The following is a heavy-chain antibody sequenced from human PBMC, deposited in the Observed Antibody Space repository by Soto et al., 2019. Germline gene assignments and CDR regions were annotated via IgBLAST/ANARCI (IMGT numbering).Heavy chain of an antibody. D-gene: IGHD2-2*01. CDR2: IYYSGST. CDR3: ARYIVVVPAAVVGNWFDP. V-gene: IGHV4-39*01. Sequence: QLQLQESGPGLVKPSETLSLTCTVSGGSISSSSYYWGWIRQPPGKGLEWIGSIYYSGSTYYNPSLNSRVTISVDTSKNQFSLKLSSVTAADTAVYYCARYIVVVPAAVVGNWFDPWGQGTLVTVSS. CDR1: GGSISSSSYY. J-gene: IGHJ5*02.